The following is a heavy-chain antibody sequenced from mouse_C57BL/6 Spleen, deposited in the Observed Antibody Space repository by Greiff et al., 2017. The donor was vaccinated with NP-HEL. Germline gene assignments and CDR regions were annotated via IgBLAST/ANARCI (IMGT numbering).Heavy chain of an antibody. V-gene: IGHV1-15*01. CDR1: GYTFTDYE. CDR3: TREITTVVAQGWYFDV. Sequence: VQVVESGAELVRPGASVTLSCKASGYTFTDYEMHWVKQTPVHGLEWIGAIDPATGGTAYNQKFKGKAILTADKSSSTAYMALRSLTAEDAAVYYCTREITTVVAQGWYFDVWGTGTTVTVSS. CDR2: IDPATGGT. D-gene: IGHD1-1*01. J-gene: IGHJ1*03.